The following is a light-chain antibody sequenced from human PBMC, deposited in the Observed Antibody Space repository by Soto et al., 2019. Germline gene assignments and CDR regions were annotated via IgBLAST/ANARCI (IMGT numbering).Light chain of an antibody. CDR1: QNVNNR. J-gene: IGKJ5*01. CDR3: QQHNDWPT. CDR2: GAS. Sequence: EILLTQSPGSLSVFPGERASLSCRASQNVNNRLTWYQQKAGQAPRLLISGASSRATGIPDRFSGSGSGTEFILTISSVESEDFAIYYCQQHNDWPTFGQGTRLEIK. V-gene: IGKV3D-15*01.